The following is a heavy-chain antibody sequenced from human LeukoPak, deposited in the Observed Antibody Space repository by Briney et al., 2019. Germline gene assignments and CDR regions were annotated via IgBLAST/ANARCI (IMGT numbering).Heavy chain of an antibody. CDR1: GYTFTSYD. J-gene: IGHJ4*02. CDR2: MNPNSGNT. CDR3: ARGSLRQQLVPGY. Sequence: ASVKVSCKASGYTFTSYDINRVRQATGQGLGWMGWMNPNSGNTGYAQKFQGRGTMTRNTSISTAYMELSSLRSEDTAVYYCARGSLRQQLVPGYWGQGTLVTVSS. D-gene: IGHD6-13*01. V-gene: IGHV1-8*01.